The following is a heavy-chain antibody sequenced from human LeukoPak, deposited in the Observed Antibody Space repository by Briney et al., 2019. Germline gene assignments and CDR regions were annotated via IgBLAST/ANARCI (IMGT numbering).Heavy chain of an antibody. J-gene: IGHJ4*02. CDR2: VKQDGTEK. Sequence: GGSLRLSCEASGFTFRDYRMTWVRQAPGKGLEWVANVKQDGTEKFYVDSVKGRFTISRDNGKNSLYLQMNSLRADDTAVYYCARDVWTGVAVSDYWGQGTLVTVSS. V-gene: IGHV3-7*01. CDR3: ARDVWTGVAVSDY. CDR1: GFTFRDYR. D-gene: IGHD6-19*01.